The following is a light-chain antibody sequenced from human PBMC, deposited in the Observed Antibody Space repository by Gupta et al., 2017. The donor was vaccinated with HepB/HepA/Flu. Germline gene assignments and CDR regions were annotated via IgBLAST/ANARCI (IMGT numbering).Light chain of an antibody. J-gene: IGKJ3*01. CDR2: GAS. CDR1: QSVSSSN. Sequence: IGLTQSPGTLSLSPGESATLSCRASQSVSSSNFARYQQKPGRAPRLLLYGASSSSTAIPDRMSSRRTGGAFTLIIIRRVPADYIVSYCCQECRSPPTFGHGTKVDIK. CDR3: CQECRSPPT. V-gene: IGKV3-20*01.